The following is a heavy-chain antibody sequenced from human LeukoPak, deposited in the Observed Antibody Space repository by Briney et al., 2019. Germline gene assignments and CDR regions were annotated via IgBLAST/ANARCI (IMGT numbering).Heavy chain of an antibody. V-gene: IGHV4-61*02. Sequence: SETLSLTCTVSGASINSGNYYWDWIRQPAGKGLEWIGRIHTIGNTSYNPFLKSRITISLDTSKNQVSLNLTSVTAADTAVYYCARHGLSSDYWGKGTLVTVSS. D-gene: IGHD2-8*01. CDR1: GASINSGNYY. CDR2: IHTIGNT. J-gene: IGHJ4*02. CDR3: ARHGLSSDY.